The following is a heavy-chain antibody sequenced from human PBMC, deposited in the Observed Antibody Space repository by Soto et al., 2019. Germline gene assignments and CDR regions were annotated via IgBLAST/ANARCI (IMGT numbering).Heavy chain of an antibody. CDR1: GFTFSSYG. J-gene: IGHJ6*02. CDR2: IWYDGSNK. V-gene: IGHV3-33*01. CDR3: ARDRDYGDYGWMDV. Sequence: QVQLVESGGGVVQPGRSLRLSCAASGFTFSSYGMHWVRQAPGKGLEWVAVIWYDGSNKYYADSVKGRFTISRDNSKNTLYRQMNRLRAEDTAVYYCARDRDYGDYGWMDVWGQGTTVTVSS. D-gene: IGHD4-17*01.